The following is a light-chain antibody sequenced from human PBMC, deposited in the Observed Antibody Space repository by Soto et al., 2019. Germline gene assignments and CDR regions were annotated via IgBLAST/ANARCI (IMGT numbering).Light chain of an antibody. J-gene: IGKJ4*01. Sequence: DIQMTQSPSSLSASVGDRVTITCQASQDISNYLNWYQQKPGKVPKLLIYDASNLETGVPSRFSGSGSGTDFTFTISSQQPEDIATYYCQQYDNLPLTFGGGTKVEIK. CDR3: QQYDNLPLT. V-gene: IGKV1-33*01. CDR1: QDISNY. CDR2: DAS.